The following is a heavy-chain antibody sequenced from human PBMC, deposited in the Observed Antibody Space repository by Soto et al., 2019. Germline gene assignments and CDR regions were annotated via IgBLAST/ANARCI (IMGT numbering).Heavy chain of an antibody. J-gene: IGHJ1*01. V-gene: IGHV3-9*01. D-gene: IGHD6-13*01. CDR3: VKDESINWYSGHFRH. CDR2: INWNSGII. Sequence: SLRLSCAASGFTFDDYAMHWVRQVPGKGLEWVSGINWNSGIIGYADSVKGRFAISRDNAKNSLHLQMNSLRAEDTAFYYCVKDESINWYSGHFRHWGQGTLVTASS. CDR1: GFTFDDYA.